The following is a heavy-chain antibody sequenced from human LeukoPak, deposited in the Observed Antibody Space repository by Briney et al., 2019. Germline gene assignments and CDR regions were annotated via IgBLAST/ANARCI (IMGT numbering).Heavy chain of an antibody. CDR1: GYTFTSYD. J-gene: IGHJ4*02. D-gene: IGHD3-9*01. Sequence: ASVKVSCKASGYTFTSYDINWVRQATGQGLEWMGWMNPNSGNTGYAQKFQGRVTMTRNTSISTAYMELSSLRSEDTAVYYCARDEYDILTDYDYWGQGILVTVSS. CDR2: MNPNSGNT. V-gene: IGHV1-8*01. CDR3: ARDEYDILTDYDY.